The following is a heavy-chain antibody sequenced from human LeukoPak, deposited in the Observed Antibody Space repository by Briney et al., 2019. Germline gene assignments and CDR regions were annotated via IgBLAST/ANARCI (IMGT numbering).Heavy chain of an antibody. V-gene: IGHV3-23*01. CDR1: GFTITSYA. CDR2: VSGSADNT. J-gene: IGHJ4*02. D-gene: IGHD3-22*01. Sequence: GGSLRLSCAASGFTITSYAMSWVRQAPGKGLEWVSAVSGSADNTYYADSVRGRFTISRDNSQNTLYLQMNSLRAEDTAVYYCAKATYYYDSYGYNGVFDYWGQGTLVTVSS. CDR3: AKATYYYDSYGYNGVFDY.